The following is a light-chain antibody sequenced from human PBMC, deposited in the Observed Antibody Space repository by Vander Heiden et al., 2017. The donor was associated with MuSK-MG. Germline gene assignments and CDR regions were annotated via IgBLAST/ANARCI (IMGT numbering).Light chain of an antibody. V-gene: IGKV3-15*01. CDR2: GAS. J-gene: IGKJ2*01. CDR3: QHGKYWPLST. Sequence: EIVMTQSPATLSVSPGERATLSCRASQSVSSNLAWYQQKPGQAPRLLIYGASTRATGPPARFSGSWSGTEFTLTISSRHSEDFAVYYCQHGKYWPLSTFGQGTKLEIK. CDR1: QSVSSN.